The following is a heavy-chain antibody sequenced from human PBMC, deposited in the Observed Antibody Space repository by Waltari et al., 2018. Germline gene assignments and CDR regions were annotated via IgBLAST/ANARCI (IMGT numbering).Heavy chain of an antibody. Sequence: QFQLVESGGGVVQPGRSLRLSCAASGFIFGNCNMHWVRQTPGQGLEWGAAISHDGSNKDYADSVKSRFTVSRDNSNNTLYLQINSRRADDTGIYFCVKYSGFDYFFDYWGQGTLVTVSS. J-gene: IGHJ4*02. CDR1: GFIFGNCN. D-gene: IGHD5-12*01. V-gene: IGHV3-30*18. CDR2: ISHDGSNK. CDR3: VKYSGFDYFFDY.